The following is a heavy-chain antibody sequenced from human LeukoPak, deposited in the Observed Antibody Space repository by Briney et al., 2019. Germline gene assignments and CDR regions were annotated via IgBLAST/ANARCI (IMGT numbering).Heavy chain of an antibody. Sequence: PSGTLSLTCAVSGGSISSNNWWGWVRQPPGKGLEWIGEIYHSGSPNYNPSLKSRVTISVDKSRNHFSLNLSSVTAADTAVYYCASWDPVVAGDYWGQGTLVTVSS. CDR1: GGSISSNNW. J-gene: IGHJ4*02. V-gene: IGHV4-4*02. CDR3: ASWDPVVAGDY. D-gene: IGHD6-19*01. CDR2: IYHSGSP.